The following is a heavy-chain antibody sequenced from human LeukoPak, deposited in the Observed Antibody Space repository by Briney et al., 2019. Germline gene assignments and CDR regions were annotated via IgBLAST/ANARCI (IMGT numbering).Heavy chain of an antibody. CDR3: ARDRGYAPDTFDI. V-gene: IGHV1-18*01. CDR1: GYTFTTYG. CDR2: IGAYNGDT. Sequence: ASVKVSCKASGYTFTTYGLSWVRQAPGQGLEWMGWIGAYNGDTNYALRLQGRVTMTIDTSTSTAYMELRGLRSDDTAVFYCARDRGYAPDTFDIWGQGTRVTVSS. J-gene: IGHJ3*02. D-gene: IGHD6-25*01.